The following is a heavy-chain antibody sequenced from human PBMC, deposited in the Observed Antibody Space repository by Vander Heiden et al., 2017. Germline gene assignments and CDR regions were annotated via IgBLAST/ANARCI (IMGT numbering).Heavy chain of an antibody. D-gene: IGHD1-1*01. V-gene: IGHV3-15*07. J-gene: IGHJ3*02. CDR2: IRSNTDGGTT. Sequence: EVQLVESGGDLVKPGGSLRLPCAASGLAFTNPWMNWVRQAPGKGLEWVGRIRSNTDGGTTDYAAPVKGRFIISRDDSKNTLYLQINSLKTEDTAVYFCTTHKGGTSAFDIWGQGTMVSVSS. CDR3: TTHKGGTSAFDI. CDR1: GLAFTNPW.